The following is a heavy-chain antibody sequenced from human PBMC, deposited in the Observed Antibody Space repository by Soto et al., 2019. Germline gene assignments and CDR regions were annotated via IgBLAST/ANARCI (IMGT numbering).Heavy chain of an antibody. CDR1: GGSFNDFY. D-gene: IGHD1-1*01. Sequence: QVQLPQWGAGLLKPSETLSLTCAVYGGSFNDFYWTWIRQPPGKGLEWIGDVDHRGTTNYNPSLKSRLTISVDMSKSQFSLQLMSVAAADTAVYYCARSSHYNHGALDMWGQGTMGAVSP. J-gene: IGHJ3*02. CDR3: ARSSHYNHGALDM. V-gene: IGHV4-34*01. CDR2: VDHRGTT.